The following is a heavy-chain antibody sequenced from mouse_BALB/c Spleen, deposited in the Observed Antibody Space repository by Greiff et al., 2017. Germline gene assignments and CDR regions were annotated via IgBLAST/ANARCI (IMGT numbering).Heavy chain of an antibody. V-gene: IGHV5-12-2*01. CDR1: GFTFSSYT. CDR2: ISNGGGST. J-gene: IGHJ1*01. Sequence: EVQLQESGGGLVQPGGSLKLSCAASGFTFSSYTMSWVRQTPEKRLEWVAYISNGGGSTYYPDTVKGRFTISRDNAKNTLYLQMSSLKSEDTAMYYCARHEGTGYFDVWGAGTTVTVSS. CDR3: ARHEGTGYFDV. D-gene: IGHD3-3*01.